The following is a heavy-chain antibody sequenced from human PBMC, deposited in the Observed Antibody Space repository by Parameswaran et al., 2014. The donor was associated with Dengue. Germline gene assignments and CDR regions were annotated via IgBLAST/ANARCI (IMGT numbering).Heavy chain of an antibody. J-gene: IGHJ4*02. V-gene: IGHV3-30*18. CDR3: AKAIYDSSGLVV. CDR2: ISYDGSNK. D-gene: IGHD3-22*01. Sequence: WIRQPPGKGLEWVAVISYDGSNKYYADSVKGRFTISRDNSKNTLYLQMNSLRAEDTAVYYCAKAIYDSSGLVVWGQGTLVTVSS.